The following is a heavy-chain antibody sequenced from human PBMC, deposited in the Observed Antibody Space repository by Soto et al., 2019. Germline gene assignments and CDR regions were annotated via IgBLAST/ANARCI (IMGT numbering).Heavy chain of an antibody. J-gene: IGHJ6*02. CDR3: AISQGSSTSLEIYYYYYYGMDV. Sequence: QVQLVQSGAEVKKPGSSVKVSCKASGGTFSSYAISCVRQAPGQWLEWMVGIIPISGTANYAQKFQGRVTITADESTSTAYMELSSLRSEDTAVYYFAISQGSSTSLEIYYYYYYGMDVLGHGTTVNVSS. CDR2: IIPISGTA. CDR1: GGTFSSYA. V-gene: IGHV1-69*01. D-gene: IGHD2-2*01.